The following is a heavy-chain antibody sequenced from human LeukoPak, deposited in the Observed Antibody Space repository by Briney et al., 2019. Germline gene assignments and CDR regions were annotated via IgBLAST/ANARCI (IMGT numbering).Heavy chain of an antibody. CDR3: ARDQVLRFLEWLIDY. Sequence: GSLRLSCAASGFTFSSYAMHWVRQAPGKGLEWVVVISYDGSNKYYADSVKGRFTISRDNSKNTLYLQMNSLRAEDTAVYYCARDQVLRFLEWLIDYWGQGTLVTVSS. J-gene: IGHJ4*02. V-gene: IGHV3-30-3*01. D-gene: IGHD3-3*01. CDR2: ISYDGSNK. CDR1: GFTFSSYA.